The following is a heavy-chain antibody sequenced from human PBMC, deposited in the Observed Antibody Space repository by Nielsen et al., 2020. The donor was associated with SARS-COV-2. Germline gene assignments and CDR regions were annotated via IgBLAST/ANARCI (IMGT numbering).Heavy chain of an antibody. J-gene: IGHJ5*02. Sequence: GESLKISCAASGFTFSSYSMNWVRQAPGKGLEWVSYISSSSSTIYYADSVKGRFTISRDNAKNSLYLQMNSLRAEDTAVYYCARAGAAAGFAWGQGTLVTVSS. D-gene: IGHD6-13*01. V-gene: IGHV3-48*04. CDR1: GFTFSSYS. CDR2: ISSSSSTI. CDR3: ARAGAAAGFA.